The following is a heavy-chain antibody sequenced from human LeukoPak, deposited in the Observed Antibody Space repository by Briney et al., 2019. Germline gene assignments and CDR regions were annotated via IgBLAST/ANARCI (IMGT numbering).Heavy chain of an antibody. CDR1: GYSISSSNW. Sequence: SDTLSLTCAVSGYSISSSNWWGWIRQPPGKGLEWIGYIYYSGSTNYNPSLKSRVTISVDTSKNQFPLKLSSVTAADTAVYYCARARGTVAIDYWGQGTLVTVSS. D-gene: IGHD5-12*01. V-gene: IGHV4-28*03. CDR3: ARARGTVAIDY. CDR2: IYYSGST. J-gene: IGHJ4*02.